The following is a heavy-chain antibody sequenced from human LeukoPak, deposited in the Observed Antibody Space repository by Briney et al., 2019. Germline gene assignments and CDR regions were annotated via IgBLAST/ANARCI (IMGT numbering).Heavy chain of an antibody. J-gene: IGHJ5*02. Sequence: PGGSLRLSCAASGFIFDDYGMSWVRQAPGKGLEWVSSISSSSSYIYYADSVKGRFTISRDNAKNSLYLQMNSLRAEDTAVYYCARSTPNIAVAVNWFDPWGQGTLVTVSS. CDR2: ISSSSSYI. CDR3: ARSTPNIAVAVNWFDP. D-gene: IGHD6-19*01. V-gene: IGHV3-21*01. CDR1: GFIFDDYG.